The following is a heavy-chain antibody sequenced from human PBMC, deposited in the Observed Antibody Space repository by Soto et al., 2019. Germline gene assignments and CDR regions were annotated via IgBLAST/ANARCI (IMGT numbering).Heavy chain of an antibody. Sequence: SVKVSCKASGYTFTSYDINWVRQATGQGLEWMGWMNPNSGNTGYAQKFQGRVTMTRNTSISTAYMELSSLRSEDTAVYYCASPYYDYVWGSYGDYGMDVWGQGTTVTVSS. D-gene: IGHD3-16*01. CDR2: MNPNSGNT. CDR3: ASPYYDYVWGSYGDYGMDV. J-gene: IGHJ6*02. CDR1: GYTFTSYD. V-gene: IGHV1-8*01.